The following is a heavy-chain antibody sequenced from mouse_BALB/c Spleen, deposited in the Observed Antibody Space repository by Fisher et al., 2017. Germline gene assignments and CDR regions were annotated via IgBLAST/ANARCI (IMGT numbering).Heavy chain of an antibody. CDR3: KGYPMDY. Sequence: KFKGKATMTADTSSNTAYLQLSSLTSEDTAVYYCKGYPMDYWGQGTSVTVSS. D-gene: IGHD3-1*01. J-gene: IGHJ4*01. V-gene: IGHV14-4*02.